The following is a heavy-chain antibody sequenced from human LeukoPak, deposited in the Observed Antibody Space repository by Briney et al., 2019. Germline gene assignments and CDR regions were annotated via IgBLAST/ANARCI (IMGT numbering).Heavy chain of an antibody. CDR2: IKSKIDGETT. CDR3: TRAITVGGITIPFDL. J-gene: IGHJ2*01. Sequence: GGSLRLSCAASGFTFSNAWLSWVRQTPGKGLEWVGRIKSKIDGETTDYPAPVKGRFTISRDDSKNTLYSQMNSLKTEDTAVYYCTRAITVGGITIPFDLWGRGTQVTVSS. D-gene: IGHD3-3*01. V-gene: IGHV3-15*01. CDR1: GFTFSNAW.